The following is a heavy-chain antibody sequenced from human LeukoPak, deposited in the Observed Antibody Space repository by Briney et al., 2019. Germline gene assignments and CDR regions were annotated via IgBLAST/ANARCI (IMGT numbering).Heavy chain of an antibody. Sequence: SETLSLTCAVYGGSFSGYYWSWIRQPPGKGLEWIGEINHSGSTYYNPSLKSRVTISVDTSKNQFSLKLSSVTAADTAVYYCASRVVTPGAVFDYWGQGTLVTVSS. CDR1: GGSFSGYY. V-gene: IGHV4-34*01. D-gene: IGHD4-23*01. J-gene: IGHJ4*02. CDR3: ASRVVTPGAVFDY. CDR2: INHSGST.